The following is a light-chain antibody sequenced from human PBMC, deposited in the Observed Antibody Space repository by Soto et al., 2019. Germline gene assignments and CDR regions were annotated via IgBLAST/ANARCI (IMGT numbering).Light chain of an antibody. CDR2: EGS. V-gene: IGLV2-23*01. Sequence: QSALTQPASVSGSPGQSITISCTGTSSDVGTYNLVSWYQQHPGKAPKLIIYEGSKRPSGVSNRFSGSKSGITASLTISGLQAEDEADYYRCSYATTNTPFGGGTKLTVL. J-gene: IGLJ2*01. CDR3: CSYATTNTP. CDR1: SSDVGTYNL.